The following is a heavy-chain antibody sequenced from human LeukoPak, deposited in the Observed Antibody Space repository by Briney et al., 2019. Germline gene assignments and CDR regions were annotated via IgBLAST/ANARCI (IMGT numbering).Heavy chain of an antibody. D-gene: IGHD2-2*01. CDR2: ISSSSSYI. J-gene: IGHJ6*03. V-gene: IGHV3-21*01. CDR3: ASSAPAANRPFYYYYYMDV. Sequence: GGSLRLSCAASGFTFSSYSMNWVRQAPGKGLEWVSSISSSSSYIYYADSVKGRFTISRDNAKNSLYLQMNSLRAEDTAVYYCASSAPAANRPFYYYYYMDVWGKGTTATVSS. CDR1: GFTFSSYS.